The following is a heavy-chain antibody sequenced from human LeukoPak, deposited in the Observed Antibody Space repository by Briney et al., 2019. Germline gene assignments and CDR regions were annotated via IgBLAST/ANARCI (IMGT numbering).Heavy chain of an antibody. CDR1: GYTFTSYD. V-gene: IGHV1-8*01. Sequence: GASVKVSCKASGYTFTSYDFNWVRQVTGQRPEWMGWMSPNSGDTGYAQKFQDRVTMTRNTSISTAYMELSSLRSDDTAVYYCARDGGYSYGSASNFDYWGQGTLVTVSS. D-gene: IGHD5-18*01. CDR2: MSPNSGDT. CDR3: ARDGGYSYGSASNFDY. J-gene: IGHJ4*02.